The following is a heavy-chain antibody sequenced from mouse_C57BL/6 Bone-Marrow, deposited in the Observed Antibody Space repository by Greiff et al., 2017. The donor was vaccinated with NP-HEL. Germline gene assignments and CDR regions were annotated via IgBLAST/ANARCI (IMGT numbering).Heavy chain of an antibody. CDR1: GYTFTSYG. J-gene: IGHJ2*01. D-gene: IGHD1-1*01. CDR3: ARKRLTTVVDY. V-gene: IGHV1-81*01. Sequence: LVESGAELARPGASVKLSCKASGYTFTSYGISWVKQRTGQGLEWIGEIYPRSGNTYYNEKFKGKATLTADKSSSTAYMELRSLTSEDSAVYFCARKRLTTVVDYWGQGTTLTVSS. CDR2: IYPRSGNT.